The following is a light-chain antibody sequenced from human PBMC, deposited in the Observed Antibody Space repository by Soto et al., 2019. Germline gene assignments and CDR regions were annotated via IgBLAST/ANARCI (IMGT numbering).Light chain of an antibody. V-gene: IGKV1-9*01. J-gene: IGKJ5*01. CDR1: QGISSY. Sequence: IRRTLSPSSLSASLGDLVTITFRASQGISSYLAWYQQKPGKAPKLLIYAATTLQSGVPSRFSGSGSETDFPLTISTLQPEDLATYRCHQLNSYPITLGQGTRLDI. CDR3: HQLNSYPIT. CDR2: AAT.